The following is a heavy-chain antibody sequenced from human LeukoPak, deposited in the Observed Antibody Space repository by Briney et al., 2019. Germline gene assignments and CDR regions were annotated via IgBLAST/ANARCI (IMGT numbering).Heavy chain of an antibody. J-gene: IGHJ5*02. Sequence: GGPLRLSCAASGFTFSTYVMNWVRQAPGKGLERVSGISDSGGLTYYADSVKGRFTISRDNFKNTLYLQMNSLTAEDTAVYYCAKVSLIPSWGQGTLVAGSS. CDR3: AKVSLIPS. V-gene: IGHV3-23*01. CDR2: ISDSGGLT. CDR1: GFTFSTYV.